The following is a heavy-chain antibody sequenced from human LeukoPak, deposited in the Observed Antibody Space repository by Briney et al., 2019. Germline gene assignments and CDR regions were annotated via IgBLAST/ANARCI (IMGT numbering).Heavy chain of an antibody. CDR2: IKSKTDGWTT. Sequence: PGGSLRLSCAASGFTFSNAWMSWVRQAPGKGLEWVGRIKSKTDGWTTDYAAPVKGRFTISRDDSNNTLYLQMNSLKTEDTAVYYCTTIGTYWGQGTLVTVSS. J-gene: IGHJ4*02. V-gene: IGHV3-15*01. CDR1: GFTFSNAW. CDR3: TTIGTY.